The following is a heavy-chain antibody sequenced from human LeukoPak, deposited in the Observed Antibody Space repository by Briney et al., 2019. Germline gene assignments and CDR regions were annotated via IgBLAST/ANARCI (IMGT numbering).Heavy chain of an antibody. CDR1: GFSFSNHW. Sequence: GGSLRLSCAASGFSFSNHWMHWVRHVPGKGLVWVSRINSGGSSTTYADSVKGRFTISRDNAKNTLYLQMNSLRDEDTAVYYCTRDVSQSSSWYGEFDYWGQGTQVTVSS. CDR2: INSGGSST. V-gene: IGHV3-74*03. CDR3: TRDVSQSSSWYGEFDY. D-gene: IGHD6-13*01. J-gene: IGHJ4*02.